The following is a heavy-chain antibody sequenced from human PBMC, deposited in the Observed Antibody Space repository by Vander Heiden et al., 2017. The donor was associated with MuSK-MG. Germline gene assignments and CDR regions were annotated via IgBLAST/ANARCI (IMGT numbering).Heavy chain of an antibody. J-gene: IGHJ4*02. CDR2: IGAGGTT. D-gene: IGHD3-9*01. V-gene: IGHV3-23*01. CDR1: GFPFSSSA. CDR3: AKHRTGYLRPYDY. Sequence: VQLLESGGGLVQPGGSLRLSCASPGFPFSSSAMSWVRQAPGKGLEWVSTIGAGGTTYYADSVEGRFTISRDNSRSTLYLQMNSLRADDTAVYFCAKHRTGYLRPYDYWGQGTQVTVSS.